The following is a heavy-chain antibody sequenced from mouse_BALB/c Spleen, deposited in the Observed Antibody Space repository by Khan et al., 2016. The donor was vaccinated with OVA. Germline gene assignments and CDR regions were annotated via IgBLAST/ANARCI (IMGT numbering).Heavy chain of an antibody. CDR1: GYSITSDYA. CDR3: ARQKYYGYAMDY. D-gene: IGHD1-1*01. V-gene: IGHV3-2*02. CDR2: ISYSGTT. J-gene: IGHJ4*01. Sequence: EVKLLESGPGLVKPSQSLSLTCTVTGYSITSDYAWNWIRQFPGNKLEWMGYISYSGTTSYNPSLKSRISITRDTSKNQFFLQLNSVTSEDTATYYCARQKYYGYAMDYWGKGTSVTVSS.